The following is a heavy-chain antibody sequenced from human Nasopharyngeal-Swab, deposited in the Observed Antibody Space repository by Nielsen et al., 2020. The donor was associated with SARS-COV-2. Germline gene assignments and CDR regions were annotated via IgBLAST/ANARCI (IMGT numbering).Heavy chain of an antibody. D-gene: IGHD2-15*01. CDR1: GGSFSGYY. CDR2: INHSGST. CDR3: AGGRWWYGSRVGYYYYMDV. J-gene: IGHJ6*03. V-gene: IGHV4-34*01. Sequence: SETLSLTCAVYGGSFSGYYWSWIRQPPGKGLEWIGEINHSGSTNYNPSLKSRVTISVDTSKNQFSLKLSSVTAADTAVYYCAGGRWWYGSRVGYYYYMDVWGKGTTVTVSS.